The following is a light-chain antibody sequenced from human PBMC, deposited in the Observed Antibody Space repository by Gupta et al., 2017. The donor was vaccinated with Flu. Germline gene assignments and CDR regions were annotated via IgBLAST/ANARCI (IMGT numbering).Light chain of an antibody. CDR2: KAS. CDR3: QQYNTYWT. CDR1: QSINKW. J-gene: IGKJ1*01. Sequence: MTQSPSTLSASVGDRVTITCRASQSINKWLAWYQQKPGKAPKLLIYKASTLERGVPSRFSGSGSGTDFTLTISRRQPDDFANYYCQQYNTYWTFGQGTRVEIK. V-gene: IGKV1-5*03.